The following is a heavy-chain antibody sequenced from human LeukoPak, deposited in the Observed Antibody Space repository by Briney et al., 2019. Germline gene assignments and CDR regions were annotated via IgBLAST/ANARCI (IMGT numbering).Heavy chain of an antibody. J-gene: IGHJ4*02. CDR3: ARGGSYPDY. CDR2: ISPSAGST. D-gene: IGHD1-26*01. V-gene: IGHV1-46*01. CDR1: GYTFTDYY. Sequence: ASVKVSCKASGYTFTDYYIQWVRQAPGQGLEWMGLISPSAGSTTYAQKFQGRVAMTRDTSTNTAHMELSSLTSEDTAVYYCARGGSYPDYWGQGTLVTVSS.